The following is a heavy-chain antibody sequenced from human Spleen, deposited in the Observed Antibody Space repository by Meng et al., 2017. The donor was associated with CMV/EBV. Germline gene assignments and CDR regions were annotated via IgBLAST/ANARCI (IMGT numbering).Heavy chain of an antibody. CDR3: ARDRAKDSSGIDAFDI. CDR1: GFTFSNAW. Sequence: GESLKISCAASGFTFSNAWMSWVRQAPGKGLEWVANIKQDGSEKYYVDSVKGRFTISRDNAKNSLYLQMNSLRAEDTAVYYCARDRAKDSSGIDAFDIWGQGTMVTVSS. V-gene: IGHV3-7*01. J-gene: IGHJ3*02. CDR2: IKQDGSEK. D-gene: IGHD6-13*01.